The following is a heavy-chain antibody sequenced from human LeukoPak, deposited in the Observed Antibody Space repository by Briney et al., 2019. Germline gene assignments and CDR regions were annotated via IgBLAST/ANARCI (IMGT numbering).Heavy chain of an antibody. J-gene: IGHJ4*02. Sequence: GGSLRLSCAASGFTFSSYWMSWVRQAPGKGLEWVANIKQDGSEKYYVDSVKGRFTISRDNAKNSLYLQMNSLRAEDTAVYYCARDNAYYDFWSGKRYWGQGTLVTVSS. CDR1: GFTFSSYW. CDR3: ARDNAYYDFWSGKRY. D-gene: IGHD3-3*01. CDR2: IKQDGSEK. V-gene: IGHV3-7*01.